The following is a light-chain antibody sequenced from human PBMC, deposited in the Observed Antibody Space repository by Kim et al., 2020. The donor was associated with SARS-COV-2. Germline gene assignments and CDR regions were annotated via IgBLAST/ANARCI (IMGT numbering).Light chain of an antibody. J-gene: IGLJ3*02. CDR2: TND. CDR1: STNIGSNT. CDR3: AAWDDSLNAWV. V-gene: IGLV1-44*01. Sequence: GQRVTISCFGGSTNIGSNTVNWYQHFPGTAPKLLIYTNDQRPSGVPDRFSGSKSGTSASLAISGLQSEDEADYYCAAWDDSLNAWVFGGGTQLTVL.